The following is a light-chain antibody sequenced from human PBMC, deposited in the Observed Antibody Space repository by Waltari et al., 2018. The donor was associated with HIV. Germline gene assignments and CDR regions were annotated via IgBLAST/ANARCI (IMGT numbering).Light chain of an antibody. CDR2: EVS. CDR3: SSYTSGATLV. CDR1: SNDVGGYNY. V-gene: IGLV2-14*01. J-gene: IGLJ2*01. Sequence: QSALTQPASVSGSPGQSITISCTGTSNDVGGYNYVSWYQHHPGKPPELMIYEVSDRPSSVSSRFSGTKSGNTAALTISGLQAKDEADYNCSSYTSGATLVFGEETKLTV.